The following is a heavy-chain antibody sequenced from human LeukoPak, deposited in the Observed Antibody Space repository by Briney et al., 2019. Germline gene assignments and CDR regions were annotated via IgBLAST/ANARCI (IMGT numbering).Heavy chain of an antibody. D-gene: IGHD3-3*01. CDR2: FDPEDGET. Sequence: GASVKVSCKVSGYTLTELSMHWVRQAPGKGLEWMGGFDPEDGETIYAQKFQGRVTMTEDTSTDTAYMELSSLRSEDTAVYYCVGNYDFWSGYYRDYFDYWGQGTLVTVSS. V-gene: IGHV1-24*01. J-gene: IGHJ4*02. CDR3: VGNYDFWSGYYRDYFDY. CDR1: GYTLTELS.